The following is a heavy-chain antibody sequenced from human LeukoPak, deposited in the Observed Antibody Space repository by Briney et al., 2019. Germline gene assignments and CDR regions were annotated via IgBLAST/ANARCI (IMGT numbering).Heavy chain of an antibody. Sequence: SETLSLTCAVSGGSIGSGGYSWSWIRQPPGKGLEWIGYIYHSGSTYYNPSLKSRVTISVDTSKNQFSLKLSSVTAADTAVYYCARDRVVVAASDYYYYYGMDVWGKGTTVTVSS. D-gene: IGHD2-15*01. J-gene: IGHJ6*04. CDR3: ARDRVVVAASDYYYYYGMDV. V-gene: IGHV4-30-2*01. CDR2: IYHSGST. CDR1: GGSIGSGGYS.